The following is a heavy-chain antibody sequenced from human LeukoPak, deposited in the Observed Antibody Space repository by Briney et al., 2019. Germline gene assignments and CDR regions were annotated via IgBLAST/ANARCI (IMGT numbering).Heavy chain of an antibody. CDR1: GYNFTSYY. CDR3: ARDLVVVTGLRTRGSFDI. J-gene: IGHJ3*02. D-gene: IGHD2-21*02. CDR2: INPSGGTT. Sequence: ASVKVSCMASGYNFTSYYMHWVRQAPGQGLEWMGIINPSGGTTSYAQKFQGRVTVTRDTSTSTVYMELSSLRSEDTAVYYCARDLVVVTGLRTRGSFDIWGQGTMVTVSS. V-gene: IGHV1-46*01.